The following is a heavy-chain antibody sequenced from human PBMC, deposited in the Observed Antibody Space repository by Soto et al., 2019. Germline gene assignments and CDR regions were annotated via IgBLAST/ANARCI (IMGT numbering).Heavy chain of an antibody. CDR3: ARVKIWNYRFYFDY. J-gene: IGHJ4*02. D-gene: IGHD1-7*01. CDR1: GGTFSNYA. V-gene: IGHV1-69*11. Sequence: QVQLVQSGAEVKKPGSSVNVSCKASGGTFSNYAINWVRQAPGPGREWMGGFIPFLGTPIYAQTFQGRVTITADESTSTAYMDLSSLRSEDTALYYCARVKIWNYRFYFDYWGQVTLVTVSA. CDR2: FIPFLGTP.